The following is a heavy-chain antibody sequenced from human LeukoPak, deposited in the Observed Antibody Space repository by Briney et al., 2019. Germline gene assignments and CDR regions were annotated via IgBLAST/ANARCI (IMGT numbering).Heavy chain of an antibody. CDR2: ISSSGSTI. D-gene: IGHD5-18*01. Sequence: GGSLRLSSAASGFTFSSYEMNWVRQAPGKGLEWVAYISSSGSTIYYADSVKGRFTISRDNAKNSLYLQMNSLRAEDTAVYYCARVAGYSYGYFGTNSRAFDIWGQGTMVTVSS. V-gene: IGHV3-48*03. J-gene: IGHJ3*02. CDR1: GFTFSSYE. CDR3: ARVAGYSYGYFGTNSRAFDI.